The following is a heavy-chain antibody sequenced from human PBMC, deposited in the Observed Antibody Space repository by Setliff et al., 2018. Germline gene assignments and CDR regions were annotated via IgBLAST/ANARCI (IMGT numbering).Heavy chain of an antibody. CDR3: AKDLTRSGIDTAMVDY. D-gene: IGHD5-18*01. J-gene: IGHJ4*02. CDR1: GFTFSDYY. CDR2: ISGSGDST. Sequence: PGGSLRLSCAAPGFTFSDYYMSWIRQAPGKGLEWVSAISGSGDSTYYADSVKGRFTISRDNSKNTLYLQMNSLRAEDTAVYYCAKDLTRSGIDTAMVDYWGQGTLVTVSS. V-gene: IGHV3-23*01.